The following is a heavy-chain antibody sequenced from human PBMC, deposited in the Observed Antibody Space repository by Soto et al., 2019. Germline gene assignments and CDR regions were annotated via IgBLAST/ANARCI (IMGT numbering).Heavy chain of an antibody. D-gene: IGHD7-27*01. CDR3: ARRLGTGVYFDY. V-gene: IGHV3-30-3*01. CDR2: ISYDGSNK. J-gene: IGHJ4*02. CDR1: GFTFSSYA. Sequence: QVQLVESGGGVVQPGRSLRLSCAASGFTFSSYAMHWVRQAPGKGLEWVAVISYDGSNKYYADSVKGRFTISRDNSKNTLYLQMNSLRSEDTDVYYCARRLGTGVYFDYWGQGTLVTVSS.